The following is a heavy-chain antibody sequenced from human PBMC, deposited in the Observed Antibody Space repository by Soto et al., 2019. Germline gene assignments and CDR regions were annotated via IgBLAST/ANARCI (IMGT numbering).Heavy chain of an antibody. CDR1: GLTLSDFW. CDR3: ARPYCSRASCYSPPDF. CDR2: ISVDGSIT. V-gene: IGHV3-74*01. J-gene: IGHJ4*02. D-gene: IGHD2-2*01. Sequence: EVQLVESGGGLVQPGESLRLSCAASGLTLSDFWVNWVRQAPGKGLVWVSHISVDGSITDYADSVKGRFTISRDNAKNTVYLQMNSLRAEDMAVYYCARPYCSRASCYSPPDFWGPGTLVTVSS.